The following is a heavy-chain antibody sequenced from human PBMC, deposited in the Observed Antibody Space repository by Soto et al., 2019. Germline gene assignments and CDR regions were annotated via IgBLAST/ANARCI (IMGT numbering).Heavy chain of an antibody. V-gene: IGHV3-23*01. J-gene: IGHJ4*02. CDR3: AKIAPREYYYDSSGYYYTFDY. CDR1: GFTFSSYA. Sequence: GGSLILSCAASGFTFSSYAMSWVRQAPGKGLEWVSAISGSGGSTYYADSVKGRFTISRDNSKNTLYLQMNSLRAEDTAVYYCAKIAPREYYYDSSGYYYTFDYWGQGTLVTVSS. CDR2: ISGSGGST. D-gene: IGHD3-22*01.